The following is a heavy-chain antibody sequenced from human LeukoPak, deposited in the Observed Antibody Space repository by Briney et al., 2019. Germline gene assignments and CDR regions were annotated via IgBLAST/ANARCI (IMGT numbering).Heavy chain of an antibody. Sequence: PGGSLRLSCAGSGFTFSSYGMNWVRQAPGKGLEWVSSISGSVGSTFYADSVKGRFTISRDNSKNTLYLQMNSLRADDTALYYCAKDRHYYDSSGYYLHYFDYWGQGTLVTVSS. CDR1: GFTFSSYG. CDR3: AKDRHYYDSSGYYLHYFDY. D-gene: IGHD3-22*01. CDR2: ISGSVGST. J-gene: IGHJ4*02. V-gene: IGHV3-23*01.